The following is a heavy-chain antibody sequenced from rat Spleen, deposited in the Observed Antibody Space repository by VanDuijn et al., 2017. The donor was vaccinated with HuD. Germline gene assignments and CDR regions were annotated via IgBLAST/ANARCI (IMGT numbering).Heavy chain of an antibody. V-gene: IGHV5-22*01. J-gene: IGHJ1*01. CDR2: ISYDGRRT. CDR3: ARHGPGTWYFDF. CDR1: GFNFSDYF. D-gene: IGHD5-1*01. Sequence: EVQLVESDGGLVQPGRSLKLSCVASGFNFSDYFMAWVRQAPTKGLEWVATISYDGRRTYYGDSVKGRFTISRDTAKNTLYLQMNSLRSDDTATYYCARHGPGTWYFDFWGPGTMVTVSS.